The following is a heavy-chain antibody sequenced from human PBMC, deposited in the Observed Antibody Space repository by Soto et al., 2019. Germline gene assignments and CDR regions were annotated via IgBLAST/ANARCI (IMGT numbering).Heavy chain of an antibody. V-gene: IGHV3-13*01. CDR3: ARSSAVYYYYGMDV. CDR2: IGTAGDT. J-gene: IGHJ6*02. Sequence: SLRLSCAASGFTFSSYDMHWVRQATGKGLEWVSAIGTAGDTYYPGSVKGRFTISRENAKNSLYLQMNSLRAGDTAVYYCARSSAVYYYYGMDVWGQGTTVTVSS. CDR1: GFTFSSYD. D-gene: IGHD6-19*01.